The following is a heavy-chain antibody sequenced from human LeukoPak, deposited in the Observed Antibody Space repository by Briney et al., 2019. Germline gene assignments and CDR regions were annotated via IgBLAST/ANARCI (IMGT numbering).Heavy chain of an antibody. CDR1: GGSFSGYY. V-gene: IGHV4-59*08. CDR3: ARLLGAELWFGELPFGGHFDY. J-gene: IGHJ4*02. D-gene: IGHD3-10*01. Sequence: SETLSLTCAVYGGSFSGYYWSWIRQPPGKGLEWIGYIYYSGSTNYNPSLKSRVTISVDTSKNQFSLKLSSVTAADTAVYYCARLLGAELWFGELPFGGHFDYWGQGTLVTVSS. CDR2: IYYSGST.